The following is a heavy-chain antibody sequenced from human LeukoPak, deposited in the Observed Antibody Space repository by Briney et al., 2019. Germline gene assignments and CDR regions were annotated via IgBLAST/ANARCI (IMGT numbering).Heavy chain of an antibody. D-gene: IGHD1-26*01. V-gene: IGHV4-59*08. CDR1: GGSISSYY. CDR3: ARGRGFRVGATWVFDY. CDR2: IYYSGST. J-gene: IGHJ4*02. Sequence: SETLSLTCTVSGGSISSYYWSWIRQPPGKGLEWIGYIYYSGSTYYNPSLKSRVTISVDTSKNQFSLKLSSVTAADTAVYYCARGRGFRVGATWVFDYWGQGTLVTVSS.